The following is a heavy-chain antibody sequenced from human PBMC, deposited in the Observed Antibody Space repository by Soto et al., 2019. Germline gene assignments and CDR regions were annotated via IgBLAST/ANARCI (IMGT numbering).Heavy chain of an antibody. J-gene: IGHJ3*02. D-gene: IGHD6-13*01. CDR2: IWYDGSNIWSDGSNN. CDR1: GFTFSSYG. CDR3: ARDRGSSWGHAFDI. Sequence: QVQLVESGGGVVQPGRSLRLSCAASGFTFSSYGMHWVRQAPGKGLEWVAVIWYDGSNIWSDGSNNYYGDSVKGRFTISRDNSQNTLYLQMNSLRAEDTAVYYCARDRGSSWGHAFDIWGQGTMVTVSS. V-gene: IGHV3-33*01.